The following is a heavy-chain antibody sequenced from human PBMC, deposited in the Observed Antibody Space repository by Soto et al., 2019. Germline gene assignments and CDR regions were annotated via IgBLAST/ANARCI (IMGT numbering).Heavy chain of an antibody. CDR2: ISYDEIDK. CDR1: GFTFSNYT. CDR3: AGRSGSSDY. V-gene: IGHV3-30*04. Sequence: SLSLSCAASGFTFSNYTMHWVRQAPGKGLEWVALISYDEIDKYFADAVKGRFTIPRDNSKNTLYLQMDSLRAEDTAVYYCAGRSGSSDYWGRGTLVTVSS. J-gene: IGHJ4*02. D-gene: IGHD3-10*01.